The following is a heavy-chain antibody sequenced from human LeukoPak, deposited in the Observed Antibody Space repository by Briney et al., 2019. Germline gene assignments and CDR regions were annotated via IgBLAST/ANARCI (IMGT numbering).Heavy chain of an antibody. CDR1: GGSISSGGYY. D-gene: IGHD3-3*01. CDR3: ARGSGYYADAFDI. V-gene: IGHV4-31*03. Sequence: PSETLSLTCTVSGGSISSGGYYWSWIRQHPGKGLEWIGYIYYSGSTYYNPSLKSRVTISVDTSKNQFSLKLSSVTAADTAVYYCARGSGYYADAFDIWGQGTMVTVSS. J-gene: IGHJ3*02. CDR2: IYYSGST.